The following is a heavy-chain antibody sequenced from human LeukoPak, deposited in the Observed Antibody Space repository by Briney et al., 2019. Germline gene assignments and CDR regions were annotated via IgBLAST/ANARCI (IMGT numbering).Heavy chain of an antibody. CDR3: ARREGAMSFDY. Sequence: GESLKISCKGSGYSFISYWIGWVRQMPGKGPEWMGIIYPGDSDTRYSPSFQGQAAISADKSITTAYLQWSSLKASDTAMYYCARREGAMSFDYWGQGTLVTVSS. J-gene: IGHJ4*02. CDR1: GYSFISYW. D-gene: IGHD1-26*01. V-gene: IGHV5-51*01. CDR2: IYPGDSDT.